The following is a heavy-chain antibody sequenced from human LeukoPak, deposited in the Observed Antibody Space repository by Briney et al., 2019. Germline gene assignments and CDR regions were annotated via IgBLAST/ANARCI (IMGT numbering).Heavy chain of an antibody. CDR2: ISVYNGDT. D-gene: IGHD2-2*01. CDR3: ARDGTSTDDY. Sequence: ASVKVSCKASGYPFTSYYINWVRQAPGQGLEWMGWISVYNGDTNYAQNFQGRFAVTTDSSTTTAYMELRNLTFDDTAVYYCARDGTSTDDYWGQGTLVTVSS. CDR1: GYPFTSYY. V-gene: IGHV1-18*01. J-gene: IGHJ4*02.